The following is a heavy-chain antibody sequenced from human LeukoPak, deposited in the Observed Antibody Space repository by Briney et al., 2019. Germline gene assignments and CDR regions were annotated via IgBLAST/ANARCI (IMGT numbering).Heavy chain of an antibody. D-gene: IGHD2-15*01. CDR1: GYIFTASY. Sequence: ASVKVSCKASGYIFTASYIHWVRQAPRQGLEWMGWINPNIGGTSFAKKFQGRVTLTRDTSITTTYLELTGLRSDGTAVYFCARGDCSGVSCYSVDSWGQGTLVTVSS. J-gene: IGHJ4*02. CDR3: ARGDCSGVSCYSVDS. V-gene: IGHV1-2*02. CDR2: INPNIGGT.